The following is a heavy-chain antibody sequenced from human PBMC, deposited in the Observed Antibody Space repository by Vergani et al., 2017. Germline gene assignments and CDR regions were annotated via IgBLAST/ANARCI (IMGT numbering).Heavy chain of an antibody. Sequence: QVQMQESGPGLVKPSQTLSLTCTVSGGSISSGGYYWSWIRQHPGKGLEWIGYIYYSGSTYYNPSLKSRVTISVDTSKNQFSLKLSSVTAADPAVYYCARGLYSSSWLGGYYYYGMDVWGQGTTVTVSS. D-gene: IGHD6-13*01. CDR1: GGSISSGGYY. CDR2: IYYSGST. V-gene: IGHV4-31*03. CDR3: ARGLYSSSWLGGYYYYGMDV. J-gene: IGHJ6*02.